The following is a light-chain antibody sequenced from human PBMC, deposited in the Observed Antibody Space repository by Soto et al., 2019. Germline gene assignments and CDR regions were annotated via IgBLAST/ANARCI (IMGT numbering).Light chain of an antibody. CDR1: QDIITW. V-gene: IGKV1-12*01. CDR3: QQTDSFPIT. CDR2: TAS. J-gene: IGKJ5*01. Sequence: DIQMTQSPSSVTASVGDRFTITCRASQDIITWLAWYQQEPGKAPNLLIYTASNLQSGVPSRFSGSGSGTHFTLTISSLQPEDFGTYYCQQTDSFPITFGQGTRLEI.